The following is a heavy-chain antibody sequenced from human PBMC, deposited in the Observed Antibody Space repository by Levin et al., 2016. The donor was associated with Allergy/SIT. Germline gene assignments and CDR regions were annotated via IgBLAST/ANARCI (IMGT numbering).Heavy chain of an antibody. CDR2: ISSSSSYI. CDR3: AKSFAVGDDL. Sequence: GESLKISCAASGFTFSSYSMNWVRQAPGKGLEWVSSISSSSSYIYYADSVKGRFTISRDNSKNTLYLQMNSLRAEDTAVYYCAKSFAVGDDLWGRGTLVTVSS. CDR1: GFTFSSYS. V-gene: IGHV3-21*04. D-gene: IGHD3-16*01. J-gene: IGHJ2*01.